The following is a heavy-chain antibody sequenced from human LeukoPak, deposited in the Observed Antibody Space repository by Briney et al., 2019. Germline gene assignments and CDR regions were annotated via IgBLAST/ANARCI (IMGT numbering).Heavy chain of an antibody. CDR3: AREDYYDSSGYSDY. D-gene: IGHD3-22*01. V-gene: IGHV3-7*03. CDR2: IKQDGSEK. CDR1: GFTFSSYW. Sequence: GGSLRLSCAASGFTFSSYWMSWVRQAPGKGLEWVANIKQDGSEKYYVDSVKGRFTISRDNAKNSLYLQMNSLRAEDTAVYYCAREDYYDSSGYSDYWGQRTLVTVSS. J-gene: IGHJ4*02.